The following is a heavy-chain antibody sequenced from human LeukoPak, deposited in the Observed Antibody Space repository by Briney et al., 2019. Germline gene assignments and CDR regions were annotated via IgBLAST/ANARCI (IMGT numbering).Heavy chain of an antibody. Sequence: PGGTLRLSCVASGFTFSSYAMSWVRQAPGKGLEWVSTISGSGGSTHYADSVKGRFTISRDDSKNTLYLQMNSLRADDTAVFYCAKSGLNRFDYWGQGTLVTVSS. CDR3: AKSGLNRFDY. CDR1: GFTFSSYA. J-gene: IGHJ4*02. D-gene: IGHD2-15*01. V-gene: IGHV3-23*01. CDR2: ISGSGGST.